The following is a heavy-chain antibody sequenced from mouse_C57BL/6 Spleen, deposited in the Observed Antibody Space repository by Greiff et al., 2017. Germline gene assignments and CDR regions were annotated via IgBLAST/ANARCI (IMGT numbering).Heavy chain of an antibody. CDR3: AREGTVVPFAY. CDR1: GYTFTSYW. D-gene: IGHD1-1*01. CDR2: IYPGSGST. Sequence: QVQLQQSGAELVKPGASVKMSCKASGYTFTSYWITWVKQRPRQGLEWIGDIYPGSGSTNYNEKFKSKATLTVDTSSSTAYMQLSSLTSEDSAVYYCAREGTVVPFAYWGQGTLVTVSA. V-gene: IGHV1-55*01. J-gene: IGHJ3*01.